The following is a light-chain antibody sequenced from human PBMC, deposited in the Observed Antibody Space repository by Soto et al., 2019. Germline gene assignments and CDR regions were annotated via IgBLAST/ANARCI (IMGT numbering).Light chain of an antibody. V-gene: IGLV2-14*01. CDR1: SSDVGGYNY. CDR2: EIS. CDR3: SSYTSSSVV. J-gene: IGLJ2*01. Sequence: QPVLTQPASVSGPPGQSITISCTGTSSDVGGYNYVSWYQQHPGKAPKLMIFEISNRPSEVSNRFSGSKSGNTASLTISGLQAEDEADYYCSSYTSSSVVFGGGTKVTVL.